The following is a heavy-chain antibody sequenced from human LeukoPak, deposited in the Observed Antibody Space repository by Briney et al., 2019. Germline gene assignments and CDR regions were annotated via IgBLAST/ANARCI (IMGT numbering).Heavy chain of an antibody. CDR2: ISGFSGNT. Sequence: ASVKVSCKASGYTFTSYGVNWVRQAPGQGLEWVGWISGFSGNTDYAQKFQGRVTMTTDTSTSTAYMELRSLRSDDTAVYYCARVPTSIRYGWEDYWGQGTLVTVSS. V-gene: IGHV1-18*01. CDR3: ARVPTSIRYGWEDY. J-gene: IGHJ4*02. D-gene: IGHD5-18*01. CDR1: GYTFTSYG.